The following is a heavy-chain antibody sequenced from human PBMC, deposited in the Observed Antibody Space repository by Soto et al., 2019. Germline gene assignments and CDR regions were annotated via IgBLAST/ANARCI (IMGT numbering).Heavy chain of an antibody. Sequence: SETLSLTCTVSGGSISSSSYYWGWIRQPPGKGLEWIGSIYYSGSTYYNPSLKSRVTISVDTSKNQFSLKLSSVTAADTAVYYCARDIGGLTGEILPVYWYFDLWGRGTLVTVSS. CDR3: ARDIGGLTGEILPVYWYFDL. CDR2: IYYSGST. D-gene: IGHD7-27*01. CDR1: GGSISSSSYY. J-gene: IGHJ2*01. V-gene: IGHV4-39*07.